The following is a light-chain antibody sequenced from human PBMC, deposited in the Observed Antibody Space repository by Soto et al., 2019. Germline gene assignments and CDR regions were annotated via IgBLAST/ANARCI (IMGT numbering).Light chain of an antibody. CDR3: SSYTSGSTWV. CDR2: EVS. J-gene: IGLJ3*02. V-gene: IGLV2-14*01. Sequence: QSVLTQPRSVSGSPGQSVTISCTGTSSDVGGYNYVSWYQQHPGKAPKLMIYEVSNRPSGVSNRFSGSKSGNTASLTISGLQAEDEADYYCSSYTSGSTWVFGGGTKVTVL. CDR1: SSDVGGYNY.